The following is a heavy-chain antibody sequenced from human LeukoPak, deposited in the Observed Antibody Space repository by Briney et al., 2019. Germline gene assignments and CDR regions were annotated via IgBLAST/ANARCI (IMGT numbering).Heavy chain of an antibody. V-gene: IGHV4-34*01. J-gene: IGHJ5*02. Sequence: SETLSLTCAVYGGSFSGYYWSWIRQPPGKGLEWIGEINHSGSTNYNPSMKSRVTISVDTSKNQFSLNLTSVTAADTAVYYCVRLYIGGYGRATNYIRFDPWGQGTRLPV. D-gene: IGHD6-13*01. CDR3: VRLYIGGYGRATNYIRFDP. CDR2: INHSGST. CDR1: GGSFSGYY.